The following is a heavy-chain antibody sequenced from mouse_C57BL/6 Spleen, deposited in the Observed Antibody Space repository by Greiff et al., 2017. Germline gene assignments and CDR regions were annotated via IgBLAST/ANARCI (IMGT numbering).Heavy chain of an antibody. Sequence: EVKLMESGGDLVKPGGSLKLSCAASGFTFSSYGMSWVRQTPDKRLEWVATISSGGGSTYYPDSVKGRFTISRDNAKNTLYLQMSSLKSEDTAMYYCASLGEYDLYFLDYWGVGTTRSVSS. V-gene: IGHV5-6*01. CDR1: GFTFSSYG. CDR3: ASLGEYDLYFLDY. J-gene: IGHJ2*01. D-gene: IGHD2-4*01. CDR2: ISSGGGST.